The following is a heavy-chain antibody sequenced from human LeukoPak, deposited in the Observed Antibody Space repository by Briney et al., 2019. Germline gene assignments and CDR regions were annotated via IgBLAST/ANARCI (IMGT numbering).Heavy chain of an antibody. Sequence: SETLSLTCTVSGGSISSSSYYWGWIRQPPGKGLEWIGSIYYSGSTYYNPSLKSRVTISVDTSKNQFSLKLSSVTAADTAVYYCARGVEIVVVTNEFDYWGQGTLVTVSS. CDR1: GGSISSSSYY. D-gene: IGHD2-21*02. CDR3: ARGVEIVVVTNEFDY. CDR2: IYYSGST. V-gene: IGHV4-39*07. J-gene: IGHJ4*02.